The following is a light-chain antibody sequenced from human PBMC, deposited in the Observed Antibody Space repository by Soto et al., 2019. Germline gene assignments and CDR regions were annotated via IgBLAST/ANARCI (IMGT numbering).Light chain of an antibody. CDR3: GTCASSLSQGV. CDR1: SSNIGNNY. CDR2: EDN. V-gene: IGLV1-51*02. Sequence: QSVLTQPPSVSAAPGQSVTISCAGSSSNIGNNYVSCYHQLPGTAPKLIIYEDNKRPSGIPDRFSGAKSGTAATLGITGLQAEDEADYYCGTCASSLSQGVFGGGTKLTVL. J-gene: IGLJ3*02.